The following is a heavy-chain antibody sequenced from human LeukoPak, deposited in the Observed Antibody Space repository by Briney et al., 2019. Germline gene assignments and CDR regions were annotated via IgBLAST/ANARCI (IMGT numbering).Heavy chain of an antibody. CDR3: ARQTYGSGSYYTVNAFDI. Sequence: GESLKISCKGSGYSFTSYWIGWVRQMPGKGLEWMGIIYPGDSDTRYSPSFQGQVTISADKSISTAYLQWSSLKASDTAMYYCARQTYGSGSYYTVNAFDIWGQGTMVTVSS. CDR1: GYSFTSYW. J-gene: IGHJ3*02. V-gene: IGHV5-51*01. D-gene: IGHD3-10*01. CDR2: IYPGDSDT.